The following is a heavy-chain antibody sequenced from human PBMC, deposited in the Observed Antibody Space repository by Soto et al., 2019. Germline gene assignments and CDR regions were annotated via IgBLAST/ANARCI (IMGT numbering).Heavy chain of an antibody. CDR1: GGTFSSYA. Sequence: SVKVSCKAPGGTFSSYAISWVRQAPGQGLEWMGGIIPIFGTANYAQKFQGRVTITADESTCTAYMELSSLRSEDTAVYYCARDSFRGGTNYDLWSGYYETLGYYYGMTFGGKGTT. D-gene: IGHD3-3*01. J-gene: IGHJ6*04. CDR3: ARDSFRGGTNYDLWSGYYETLGYYYGMTF. V-gene: IGHV1-69*13. CDR2: IIPIFGTA.